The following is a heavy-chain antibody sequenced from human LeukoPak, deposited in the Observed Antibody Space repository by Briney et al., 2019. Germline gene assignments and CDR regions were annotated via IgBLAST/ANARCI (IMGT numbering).Heavy chain of an antibody. Sequence: GGSLRLSCAASGFTFTTYGMHWVRQAPGKGLEWVAVIWYDGSNEYYADSVKGRFTISRDNSKNTLYLQMNSLRAEDTAVYYCARDERHEQQLSMDYWGQGTLVTVSS. CDR3: ARDERHEQQLSMDY. CDR2: IWYDGSNE. J-gene: IGHJ4*02. V-gene: IGHV3-33*01. CDR1: GFTFTTYG. D-gene: IGHD6-13*01.